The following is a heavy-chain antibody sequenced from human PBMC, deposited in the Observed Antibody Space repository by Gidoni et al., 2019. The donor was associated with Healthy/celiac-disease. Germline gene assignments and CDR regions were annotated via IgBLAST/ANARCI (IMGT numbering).Heavy chain of an antibody. J-gene: IGHJ4*02. V-gene: IGHV4-39*01. CDR2: IYYSGST. CDR1: GGSISSSSYY. CDR3: ARQVPHMITFGGVIVTIYYFDY. D-gene: IGHD3-16*02. Sequence: QLQLQESGPGLVKPSETLSLTCTVSGGSISSSSYYWGWIRQPPGKGLEWIGSIYYSGSTYYNPSLKSRVTISVDTSKNQFSLKLSSVTAADTAVYYCARQVPHMITFGGVIVTIYYFDYWGQGTLVTVSS.